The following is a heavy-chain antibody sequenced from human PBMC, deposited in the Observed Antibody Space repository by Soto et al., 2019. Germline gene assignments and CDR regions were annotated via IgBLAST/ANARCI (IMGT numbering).Heavy chain of an antibody. D-gene: IGHD4-17*01. Sequence: VGSLRLSCVASGFTFSTYAMSWVRQAPGKGLEWVSALTPSGGETYCADSVKGRFTISRDNSMNALYLQMTSLRIEDTAVYYCAHPRGYGVFDAYDIWGQGTMVTVSS. CDR1: GFTFSTYA. V-gene: IGHV3-23*01. CDR3: AHPRGYGVFDAYDI. J-gene: IGHJ3*02. CDR2: LTPSGGET.